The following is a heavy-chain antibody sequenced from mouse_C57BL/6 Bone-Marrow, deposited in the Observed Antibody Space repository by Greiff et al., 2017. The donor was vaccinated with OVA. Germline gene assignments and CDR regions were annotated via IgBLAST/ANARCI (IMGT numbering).Heavy chain of an antibody. Sequence: VQLQQSDAELVKPGASVKISCKASGYTFTDHTIHWMKQRPEQGLEWIGYIYPRDGSTKYNEKFKGKATLTADKSSSTAYMQLDILASEYAGVYFCERRGYTGFDYWGQGTTLTVSS. V-gene: IGHV1-78*01. CDR2: IYPRDGST. J-gene: IGHJ2*01. CDR3: ERRGYTGFDY. D-gene: IGHD2-14*01. CDR1: GYTFTDHT.